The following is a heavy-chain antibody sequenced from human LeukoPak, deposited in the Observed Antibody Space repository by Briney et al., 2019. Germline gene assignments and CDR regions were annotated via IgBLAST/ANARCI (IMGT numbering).Heavy chain of an antibody. CDR3: ANVKAVDWSAFDY. V-gene: IGHV1-69*05. J-gene: IGHJ4*02. CDR1: GGTFSSYG. CDR2: IIPIFGTA. Sequence: GASVKVSCKASGGTFSSYGISWVRQAPGQGLEWMGGIIPIFGTANYAQKFQGRVTISTDESTSTAYMGLSSLRSEDTAVYYCANVKAVDWSAFDYWGQGTLVTVSS. D-gene: IGHD3-9*01.